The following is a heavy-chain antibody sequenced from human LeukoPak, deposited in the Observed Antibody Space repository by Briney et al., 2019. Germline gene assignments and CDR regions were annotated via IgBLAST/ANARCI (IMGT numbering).Heavy chain of an antibody. J-gene: IGHJ4*02. D-gene: IGHD5-18*01. CDR1: GFTFSSYE. CDR3: ARGPRGYSYGLGYY. Sequence: EGSLRLSCAASGFTFSSYEMNWVRQAPGKGLEWVSYISSSGSTIYYAHSVKGRFTISRDNAKNSLYLQMNSLRAEDTAVYYCARGPRGYSYGLGYYWGQGTLVTVSS. CDR2: ISSSGSTI. V-gene: IGHV3-48*03.